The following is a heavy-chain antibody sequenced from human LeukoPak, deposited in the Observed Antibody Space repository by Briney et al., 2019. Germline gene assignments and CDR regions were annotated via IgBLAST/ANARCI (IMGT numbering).Heavy chain of an antibody. Sequence: ASVKVSCKASGYTFTSYAMHWVRQAPGQRLEWMGWISAYNGNTNYAQKLQGRVTMTTDTSTSTAYMELRSLRSDDTAVYYCARVGYYYDSSGYYYFDYWGQGTLVTVSS. J-gene: IGHJ4*02. V-gene: IGHV1-18*01. CDR1: GYTFTSYA. CDR2: ISAYNGNT. CDR3: ARVGYYYDSSGYYYFDY. D-gene: IGHD3-22*01.